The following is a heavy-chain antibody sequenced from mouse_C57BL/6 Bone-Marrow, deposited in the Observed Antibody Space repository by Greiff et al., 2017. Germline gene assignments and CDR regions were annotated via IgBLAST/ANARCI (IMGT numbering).Heavy chain of an antibody. J-gene: IGHJ1*03. D-gene: IGHD2-5*01. V-gene: IGHV1-55*01. CDR1: GYTFPSYW. CDR2: IYPGSGST. Sequence: VPLQQPGAELVKPGASVKMSCKASGYTFPSYWITWVKQRPGQGLEWIGDIYPGSGSTNYNEKFKSKATLTVDTSSSTAYMQLSSLTSEDSAVYYCARPYYSNYWYFDVWGTGTTVTVSS. CDR3: ARPYYSNYWYFDV.